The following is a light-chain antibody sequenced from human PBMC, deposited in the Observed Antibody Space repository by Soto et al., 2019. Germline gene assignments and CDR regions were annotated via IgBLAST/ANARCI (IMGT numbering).Light chain of an antibody. CDR3: QQFNGYPLT. CDR1: QVITTY. CDR2: GAS. V-gene: IGKV1-9*01. Sequence: QLTQSPSSLSASVGDRVTITCRASQVITTYLAWYQQKPGRAPRLLISGASTLQSGVPARFSGRGSGTDFTLTISNLQPEDFATYYCQQFNGYPLTFGGGTKVDIK. J-gene: IGKJ4*01.